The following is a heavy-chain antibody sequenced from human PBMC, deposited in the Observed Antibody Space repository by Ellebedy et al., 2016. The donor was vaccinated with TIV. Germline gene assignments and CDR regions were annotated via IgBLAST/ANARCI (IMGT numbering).Heavy chain of an antibody. CDR1: GYTFTSYA. CDR2: MNPNSGNT. J-gene: IGHJ4*02. V-gene: IGHV1-8*02. Sequence: AASVKVSCKASGYTFTSYAMHWVRQAPGQRLEWMGWMNPNSGNTGYAQKFQGRVTMTRNTSISTAYMELSSLRSEDTAVYYCAREGGDYWGQGTLVTVSS. D-gene: IGHD3-16*01. CDR3: AREGGDY.